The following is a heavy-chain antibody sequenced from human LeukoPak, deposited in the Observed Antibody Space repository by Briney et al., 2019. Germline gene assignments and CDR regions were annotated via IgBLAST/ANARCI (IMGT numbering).Heavy chain of an antibody. D-gene: IGHD2-2*01. J-gene: IGHJ4*02. CDR2: ISYDGSNK. CDR1: GFTFSSYA. V-gene: IGHV3-30-3*01. Sequence: PGGSLRLSCAASGFTFSSYAMHWVRQAPGKGLEWVAVISYDGSNKYYADSVKGRFTISRDNSKNTLYLQMNSLRAEDTAVYYCARLGYCSSTSCSKQKTAIDYWGQGTLVTVSS. CDR3: ARLGYCSSTSCSKQKTAIDY.